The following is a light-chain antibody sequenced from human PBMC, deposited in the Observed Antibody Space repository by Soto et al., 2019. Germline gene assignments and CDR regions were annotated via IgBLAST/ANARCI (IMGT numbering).Light chain of an antibody. CDR1: QSISSY. CDR3: QQSYNNPRT. CDR2: AAS. J-gene: IGKJ1*01. Sequence: DIQMTQSPSSLSASVGDRVTITCRASQSISSYLNWYQQKPGKAPKVLIYAASSLQSGVPSRFSGSGSVTDFTLAISSLQPEEFATYYCQQSYNNPRTFGQGTKVEIK. V-gene: IGKV1-39*01.